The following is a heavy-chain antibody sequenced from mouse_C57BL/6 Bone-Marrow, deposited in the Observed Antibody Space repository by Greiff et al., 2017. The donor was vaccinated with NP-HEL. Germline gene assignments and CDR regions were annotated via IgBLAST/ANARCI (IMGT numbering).Heavy chain of an antibody. V-gene: IGHV14-1*01. Sequence: LVESGAELVRPGASVKLSCTASGFNIKDYYMHWVKQRPEQGLEWIGRIDPEDGDTEYAPKFQGKATMTADTSSNTAYLQLSSLASEDTAVYYCTTIDSSGYRYSFAYWGQGTLVTVSA. CDR1: GFNIKDYY. J-gene: IGHJ3*01. CDR2: IDPEDGDT. D-gene: IGHD3-2*02. CDR3: TTIDSSGYRYSFAY.